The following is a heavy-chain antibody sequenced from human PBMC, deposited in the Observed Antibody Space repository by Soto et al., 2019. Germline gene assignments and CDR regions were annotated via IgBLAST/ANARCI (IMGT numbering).Heavy chain of an antibody. CDR1: GYTFTSYG. Sequence: ASVKVSCKASGYTFTSYGITWVRQAPGQGLEWMGWISANNGNTNYVQKFRGRVTMTTDTSTSTAYMELRSLRSDDTAVYYCAREGDSQPIDYWGQGTLVTVSS. CDR3: AREGDSQPIDY. J-gene: IGHJ4*02. CDR2: ISANNGNT. V-gene: IGHV1-18*01. D-gene: IGHD2-21*01.